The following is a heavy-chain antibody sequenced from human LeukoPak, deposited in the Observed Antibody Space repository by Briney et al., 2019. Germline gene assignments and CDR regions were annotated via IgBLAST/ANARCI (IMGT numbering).Heavy chain of an antibody. J-gene: IGHJ6*03. CDR2: IYHSGTT. CDR1: GGSISSYY. CDR3: ARQSGYYDSSGTYYYYYYMDV. V-gene: IGHV4-59*04. D-gene: IGHD3-22*01. Sequence: SETLSLTCTVSGGSISSYYWSWIRQPPGKGLEWIASIYHSGTTYYNPALKSRVTISLDSSKNQFSLKLSSVTAADTAVYYCARQSGYYDSSGTYYYYYYMDVWGKGTTVTISS.